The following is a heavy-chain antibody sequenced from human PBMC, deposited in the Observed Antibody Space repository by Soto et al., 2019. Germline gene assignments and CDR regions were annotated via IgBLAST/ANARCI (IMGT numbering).Heavy chain of an antibody. D-gene: IGHD6-19*01. Sequence: GGSLRLSCAASGFTVSSHYLTWVRQAPGKGLEWVSVIYSGGTAYYADSVKGRFTISRDNSKNTMSLQMDSLRAEYTAIYYCASAPIAVAGSVYWGQGTRVTVSS. CDR2: IYSGGTA. CDR1: GFTVSSHY. CDR3: ASAPIAVAGSVY. J-gene: IGHJ4*02. V-gene: IGHV3-66*01.